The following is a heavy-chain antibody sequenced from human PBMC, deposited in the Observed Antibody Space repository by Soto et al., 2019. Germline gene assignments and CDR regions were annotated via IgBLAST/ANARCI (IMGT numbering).Heavy chain of an antibody. CDR3: ARVSVPRPMTTAVVAFNI. J-gene: IGHJ3*02. CDR1: GFTFSSYE. V-gene: IGHV3-48*03. Sequence: TGGSLGLSCAASGFTFSSYEMNWVRQAPGKGLEWVSYISSSGSSIYYADSVKGRFTISRDNAKNSLYLQMNSLRAEDTAVYYCARVSVPRPMTTAVVAFNIWGQGTMVTLSS. D-gene: IGHD4-17*01. CDR2: ISSSGSSI.